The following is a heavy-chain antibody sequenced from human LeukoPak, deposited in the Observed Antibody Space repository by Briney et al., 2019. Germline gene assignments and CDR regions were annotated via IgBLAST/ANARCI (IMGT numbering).Heavy chain of an antibody. V-gene: IGHV3-21*01. CDR1: GFTFSSYS. Sequence: GGSLRLSCAASGFTFSSYSMNWVRQAPGKGLEWVSSISSSSSYIYYADSVKGRFTISRDNAKNSLYLQMNNLRAEDTAVYYCARDSYTYYYDSSGYSDFDYWGQGTLVTVSS. D-gene: IGHD3-22*01. J-gene: IGHJ4*02. CDR2: ISSSSSYI. CDR3: ARDSYTYYYDSSGYSDFDY.